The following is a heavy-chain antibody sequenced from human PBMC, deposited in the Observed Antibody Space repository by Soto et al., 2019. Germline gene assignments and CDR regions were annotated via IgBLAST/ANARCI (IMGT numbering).Heavy chain of an antibody. CDR3: ARDRAYYYDSSGYSGFDAFDI. V-gene: IGHV3-48*02. CDR1: GFTFSSYS. Sequence: EVQLVESGGGLVQPGGSLRLSCAASGFTFSSYSMNWVRQAPGKGLEWVSYISSSSSTIYYADSVKGRFTISRDNAKNSLYLQMNSLRDEETAVYYCARDRAYYYDSSGYSGFDAFDIWGQGTMVTVSS. J-gene: IGHJ3*02. CDR2: ISSSSSTI. D-gene: IGHD3-22*01.